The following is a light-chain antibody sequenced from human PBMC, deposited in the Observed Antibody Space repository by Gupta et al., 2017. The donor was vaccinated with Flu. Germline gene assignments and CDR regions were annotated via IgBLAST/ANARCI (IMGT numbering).Light chain of an antibody. CDR1: SSDVGGYNY. J-gene: IGLJ3*02. CDR2: EVT. CDR3: SSYAGSNDFRV. V-gene: IGLV2-8*01. Sequence: QSALTQPPSASRSPGPSVTISCTGTSSDVGGYNYVSWYQQHPGKAPRLMIYEVTKRPSGVPDRFSGSKSGNTASLTVSGLQAEDEADYFCSSYAGSNDFRVFGGGTKLTVL.